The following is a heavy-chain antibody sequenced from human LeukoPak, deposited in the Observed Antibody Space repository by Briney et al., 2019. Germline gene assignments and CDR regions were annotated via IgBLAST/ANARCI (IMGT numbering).Heavy chain of an antibody. V-gene: IGHV1-18*01. CDR3: ARGAAVPNSPNDY. J-gene: IGHJ4*02. CDR1: GYIFTSYG. Sequence: GASVKVSCKASGYIFTSYGISWVRQAPGQGLEWMGWISGYNDNPKYAQKFQGRVTMTTDTSTFTAYMELRGLRSDDTAVYYCARGAAVPNSPNDYWGQGTLVTVSS. D-gene: IGHD6-13*01. CDR2: ISGYNDNP.